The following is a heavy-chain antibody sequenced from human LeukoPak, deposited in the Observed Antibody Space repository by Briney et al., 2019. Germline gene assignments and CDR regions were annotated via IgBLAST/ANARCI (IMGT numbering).Heavy chain of an antibody. CDR2: IYTSGST. CDR3: ARGRTAGEGELFDP. J-gene: IGHJ5*02. D-gene: IGHD6-13*01. Sequence: PSETLSLTCTVSGGSISSYYWSWIRQPAGKGLEWIGRIYTSGSTNYNPSLKSRVTMSVDTSKNQFSLKLSSVTAADTAVYYCARGRTAGEGELFDPWGQGTLVTVSS. V-gene: IGHV4-4*07. CDR1: GGSISSYY.